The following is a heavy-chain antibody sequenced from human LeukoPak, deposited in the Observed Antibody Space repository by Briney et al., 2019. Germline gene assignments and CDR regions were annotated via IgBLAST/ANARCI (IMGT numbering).Heavy chain of an antibody. D-gene: IGHD2-2*01. V-gene: IGHV3-21*01. CDR1: GFTFSSYS. J-gene: IGHJ4*02. CDR3: ARVGRYCSSTSCYDYFDY. CDR2: ISSSSSYI. Sequence: GGSLRLSCAASGFTFSSYSMNWVRQAPGKGLEWVSSISSSSSYIYYADSVKGRFTISRDNAKNSLYLQMNSLRAGDTAVYYCARVGRYCSSTSCYDYFDYWGQGTLVTVSS.